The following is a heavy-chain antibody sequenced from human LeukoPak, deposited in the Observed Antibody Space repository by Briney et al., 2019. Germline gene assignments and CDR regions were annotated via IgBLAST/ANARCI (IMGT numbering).Heavy chain of an antibody. CDR2: INHSGST. J-gene: IGHJ4*02. CDR3: ATRSTQWPHPCGDYLNDY. CDR1: GGSFSGYY. D-gene: IGHD4-17*01. V-gene: IGHV4-34*01. Sequence: SETLSLTCAVYGGSFSGYYWSWIRQPPGKGLEWIGEINHSGSTNYNPSLKSRVTISVDTSKNQFSLKLSSVTAADTAVYYCATRSTQWPHPCGDYLNDYWGQGTLVTVSS.